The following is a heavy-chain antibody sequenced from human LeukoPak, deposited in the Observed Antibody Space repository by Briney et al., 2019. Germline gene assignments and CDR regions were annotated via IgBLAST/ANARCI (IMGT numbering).Heavy chain of an antibody. CDR1: GGTFSSYT. D-gene: IGHD3-22*01. CDR2: IIPILGIA. Sequence: SVKVSCKASGGTFSSYTISWVRQAPGQGLEWVGRIIPILGIANYAQKFQGRVTITADKSTSTAYMELSSLRSEDTAVYYCVYYYDSSEAFDIWGQGTMVTVSS. J-gene: IGHJ3*02. V-gene: IGHV1-69*02. CDR3: VYYYDSSEAFDI.